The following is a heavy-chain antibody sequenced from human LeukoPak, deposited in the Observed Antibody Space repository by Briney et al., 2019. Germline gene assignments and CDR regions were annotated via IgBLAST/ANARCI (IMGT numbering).Heavy chain of an antibody. D-gene: IGHD4/OR15-4a*01. V-gene: IGHV3-53*01. CDR2: IYTDDTT. CDR3: ARGGAPNLADH. CDR1: GFTFSSYA. Sequence: GGSLRLSCAASGFTFSSYAMSWVRQTPGMGLEWVSIIYTDDTTYYADSVKGRFTISRDISRNTLLLQMNNLRADDTAVYYCARGGAPNLADHWGQGTLVTVSS. J-gene: IGHJ5*02.